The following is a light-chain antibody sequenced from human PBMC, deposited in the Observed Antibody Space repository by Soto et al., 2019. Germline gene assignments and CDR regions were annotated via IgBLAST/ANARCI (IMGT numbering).Light chain of an antibody. CDR1: QGVTTN. Sequence: EIGLKQSPASLSVSTGERLTLSCKAGQGVTTNFAWYQQKSGQSPRLLSYDVSTRATGVPARFSGTGSETEFTLTISGLKSEDSVVYFCQQYNNWPFSFGQGTRLEIK. J-gene: IGKJ5*01. CDR2: DVS. V-gene: IGKV3-15*01. CDR3: QQYNNWPFS.